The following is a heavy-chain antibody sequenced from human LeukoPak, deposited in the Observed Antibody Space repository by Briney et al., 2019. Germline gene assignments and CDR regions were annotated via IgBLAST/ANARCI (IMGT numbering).Heavy chain of an antibody. CDR1: GFTFDDYA. CDR3: AKAGDPPYWYFDL. V-gene: IGHV3-9*01. Sequence: GGSLRLSCAASGFTFDDYAMHWVRQAPGRGLEWVSGISWNSGSIGYADSVKGRFTISRDNAKNSLYLQMNSLRAEDTALYYCAKAGDPPYWYFDLWGRGTLVTVSS. J-gene: IGHJ2*01. D-gene: IGHD7-27*01. CDR2: ISWNSGSI.